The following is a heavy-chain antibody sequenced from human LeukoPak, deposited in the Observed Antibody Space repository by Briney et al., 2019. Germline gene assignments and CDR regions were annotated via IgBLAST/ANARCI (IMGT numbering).Heavy chain of an antibody. D-gene: IGHD6-13*01. V-gene: IGHV3-30*01. CDR3: ARVTGYSSSWYPPPDY. CDR2: ISYDGSNK. CDR1: GFTFSSYA. Sequence: PGGSLRLSCAASGFTFSSYAMHWVRQAPGKGLEWVAVISYDGSNKYYADSVKGRFTISRDNSKNTLYLQMNSLRAEDTAVYYCARVTGYSSSWYPPPDYWGQGALVTVSS. J-gene: IGHJ4*02.